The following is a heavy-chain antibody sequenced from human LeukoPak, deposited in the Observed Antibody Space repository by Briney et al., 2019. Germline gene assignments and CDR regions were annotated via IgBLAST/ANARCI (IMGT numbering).Heavy chain of an antibody. D-gene: IGHD5-18*01. J-gene: IGHJ6*03. V-gene: IGHV4-39*01. CDR1: GGSISSSSYY. CDR2: IYYSGST. CDR3: ARHGKDTAMDYMDV. Sequence: ASETLSLTCTVSGGSISSSSYYWGWIRQPPGKGLEWIGSIYYSGSTYYNPSLKSRVTISVDTSKNQFSLKLSSVTAADTAVYYCARHGKDTAMDYMDVWGKGTTVTVSS.